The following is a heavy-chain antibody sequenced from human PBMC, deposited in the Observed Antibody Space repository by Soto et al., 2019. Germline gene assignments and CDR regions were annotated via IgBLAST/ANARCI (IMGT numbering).Heavy chain of an antibody. Sequence: TKSLTCGFSGGSISSCGYSWSWIRQPPGKGLEWIGYIYHSGSTYYNPSLKSLVTISVDRSKNQFSLKLSSVTAADTAVYYCARGTFMSGYYSPGTYFDYWGQGPLVTVSS. J-gene: IGHJ4*02. D-gene: IGHD3-3*01. CDR3: ARGTFMSGYYSPGTYFDY. CDR2: IYHSGST. V-gene: IGHV4-30-2*01. CDR1: GGSISSCGYS.